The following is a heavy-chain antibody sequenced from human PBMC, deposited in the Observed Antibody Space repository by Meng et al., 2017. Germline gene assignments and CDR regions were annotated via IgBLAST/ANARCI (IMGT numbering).Heavy chain of an antibody. CDR1: GYTFTNYD. V-gene: IGHV1-8*03. CDR3: ARDIYCYGYETGHHYYYYGMDV. Sequence: ASVKVSCKASGYTFTNYDINWVRQATGQGLEWMGWINPNSANTGYAQKFQGRVTITRNTSISTAYMELSSLRSEDTAVYYCARDIYCYGYETGHHYYYYGMDVWGQGTTVTVSS. CDR2: INPNSANT. D-gene: IGHD5-18*01. J-gene: IGHJ6*02.